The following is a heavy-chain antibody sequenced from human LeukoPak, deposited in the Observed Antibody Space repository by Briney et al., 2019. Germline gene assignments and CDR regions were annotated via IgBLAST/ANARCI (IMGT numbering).Heavy chain of an antibody. CDR1: GYTLTELS. CDR2: INTNTGNP. D-gene: IGHD6-13*01. J-gene: IGHJ4*02. CDR3: ARVIRRAAAGPCLY. V-gene: IGHV7-4-1*02. Sequence: GASVKVSCKVSGYTLTELSMHWVRQAPGQGLEWMGWINTNTGNPTYAQGFTGRFVFSLDTSVSTAYLQISSLKAEDTAVYYCARVIRRAAAGPCLYWGQGTLVTVSS.